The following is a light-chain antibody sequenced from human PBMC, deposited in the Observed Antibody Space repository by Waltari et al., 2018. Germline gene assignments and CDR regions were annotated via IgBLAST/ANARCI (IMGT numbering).Light chain of an antibody. CDR1: QSVLYSSNNKNY. V-gene: IGKV4-1*01. CDR3: QQNYSNIIA. J-gene: IGKJ5*01. Sequence: DIVMTQSPDSLAVSLGERATINCKSSQSVLYSSNNKNYLAWYQQKPGQPPKLLIYWASTREAGVPDRFSGSGSGTDFTLTISSLQPEDFATYYCQQNYSNIIAFGQGTRLDFK. CDR2: WAS.